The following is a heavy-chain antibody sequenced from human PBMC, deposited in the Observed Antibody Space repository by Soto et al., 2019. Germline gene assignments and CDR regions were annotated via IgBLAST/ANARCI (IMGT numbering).Heavy chain of an antibody. CDR2: ISPDNGNT. J-gene: IGHJ6*02. D-gene: IGHD5-12*01. Sequence: GASLKVSCKASGYTFTIYGINWVRQAPGQGLEWMGWISPDNGNTNYAQKLQGRVTMTTDTSTSTAYMELRSLRSDDTAVYYCARALGYSGYAGMDVWGQGTTVTVSS. CDR1: GYTFTIYG. CDR3: ARALGYSGYAGMDV. V-gene: IGHV1-18*01.